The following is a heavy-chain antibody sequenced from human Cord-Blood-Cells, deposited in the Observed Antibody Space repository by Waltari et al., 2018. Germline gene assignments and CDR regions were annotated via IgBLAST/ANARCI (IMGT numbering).Heavy chain of an antibody. V-gene: IGHV3-53*01. CDR2: IYSGGST. J-gene: IGHJ4*02. Sequence: EVQLVEAAGGLIQPGGSMRLSCAASGCTVGSNYRSWVRQATGKGRGWVSVIYSGGSTYYADSVKGRFTISRDNSKNTLYLQMNSLRAEDTAVYYCAREDSSSWYWGQGTLVTVSS. D-gene: IGHD6-13*01. CDR1: GCTVGSNY. CDR3: AREDSSSWY.